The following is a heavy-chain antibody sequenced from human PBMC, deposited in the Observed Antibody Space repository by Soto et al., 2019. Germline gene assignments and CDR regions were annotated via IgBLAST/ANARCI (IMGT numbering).Heavy chain of an antibody. V-gene: IGHV3-74*01. CDR3: AGNIATHGWGWNAFDY. Sequence: GGSLRLSCVASGITFNNYWMHWVRQDPEKGLVWVSRINSDGSSTSYADSVKGRFTISRDNAKNTVFLQMDSLRVEDTALYYCAGNIATHGWGWNAFDYWGQGALVTVSS. CDR2: INSDGSST. CDR1: GITFNNYW. D-gene: IGHD1-1*01. J-gene: IGHJ4*02.